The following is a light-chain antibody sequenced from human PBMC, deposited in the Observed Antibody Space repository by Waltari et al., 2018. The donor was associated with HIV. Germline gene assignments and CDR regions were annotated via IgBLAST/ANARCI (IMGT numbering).Light chain of an antibody. J-gene: IGLJ2*01. CDR2: DSE. CDR3: LLSYGGVRV. Sequence: VVTQEPSLPVSPGDPVTLSCAPFSGCVARSHFPYWLQLTPGHPPRTLIYDSEKRHPLISGRFSGSLAGGRAFLTLAGALPEDEAEYFCLLSYGGVRVFGGGTNLTV. CDR1: SGCVARSHF. V-gene: IGLV7-46*01.